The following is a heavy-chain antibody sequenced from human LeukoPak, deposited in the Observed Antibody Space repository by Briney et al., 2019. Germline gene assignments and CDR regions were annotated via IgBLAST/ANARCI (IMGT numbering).Heavy chain of an antibody. D-gene: IGHD2-8*01. Sequence: GRSLRLACAASGFTFSSYAMHCDRQAPGKGLEWVAIISTNGSQKFYADSVTGRFTISRDNSKNTPYLQRGGQRAEDTAVYYCAKEMGPMVHGDYWGQGTMVTVSS. CDR1: GFTFSSYA. CDR2: ISTNGSQK. J-gene: IGHJ4*02. V-gene: IGHV3-30*18. CDR3: AKEMGPMVHGDY.